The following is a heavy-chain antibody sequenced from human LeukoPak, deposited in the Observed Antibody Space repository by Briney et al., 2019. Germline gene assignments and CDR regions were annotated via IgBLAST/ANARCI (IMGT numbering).Heavy chain of an antibody. CDR2: INHSGST. D-gene: IGHD6-13*01. Sequence: SETLSLTCALYGGSFSGYYWSWIRQPPGKGLKWIGEINHSGSTNYNPSLKSRVTISVDTSKNQFSLKLSYVTAADTAVYYCARGLGSSSWYNWFDPWGQGTLVTISA. J-gene: IGHJ5*02. CDR1: GGSFSGYY. CDR3: ARGLGSSSWYNWFDP. V-gene: IGHV4-34*01.